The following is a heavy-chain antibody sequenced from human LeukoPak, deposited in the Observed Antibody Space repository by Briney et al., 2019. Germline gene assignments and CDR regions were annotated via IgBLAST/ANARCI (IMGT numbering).Heavy chain of an antibody. CDR3: TREREPVLRYFDWLLPYYFDY. CDR1: GFTFGDYA. V-gene: IGHV3-49*04. CDR2: IRSKAYGGTT. D-gene: IGHD3-9*01. Sequence: GGSLRLSCTASGFTFGDYAMSWVRQAPGKGLEWVGFIRSKAYGGTTEYAASVKGRFTISRDDSKSIAYLQMNSLKTEDTAVYYCTREREPVLRYFDWLLPYYFDYWGQGTLVTVSS. J-gene: IGHJ4*02.